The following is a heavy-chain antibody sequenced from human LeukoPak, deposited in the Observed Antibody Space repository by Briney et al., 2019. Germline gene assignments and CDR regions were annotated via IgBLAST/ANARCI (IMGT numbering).Heavy chain of an antibody. Sequence: SQTLSLTCAISGDSVSSNGAAWNWIRQSPSRGLEWLGRTFYRSKWYSDYAVSVKSRISINPDTSKNQFSLQLNSVTPEDTAVYFCARHPYGGAAALDSWGQGTLVTVSS. CDR2: TFYRSKWYS. CDR1: GDSVSSNGAA. CDR3: ARHPYGGAAALDS. V-gene: IGHV6-1*01. D-gene: IGHD1-26*01. J-gene: IGHJ4*02.